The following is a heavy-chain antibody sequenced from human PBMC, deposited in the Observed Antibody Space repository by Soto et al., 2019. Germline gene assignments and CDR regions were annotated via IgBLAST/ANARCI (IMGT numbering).Heavy chain of an antibody. CDR3: ARAALGYCSGGSCAGWFDP. D-gene: IGHD2-15*01. Sequence: QVQLVQSGAEVKKPGSSVKVSCKASGGTFSSYAISWVRQAPGQGLEWMGGIIPIFGTANYAQKFQGRVTITADESTNTAYMELSSLRSEDTAVYYCARAALGYCSGGSCAGWFDPWGQGTLVTVSS. J-gene: IGHJ5*02. CDR2: IIPIFGTA. V-gene: IGHV1-69*12. CDR1: GGTFSSYA.